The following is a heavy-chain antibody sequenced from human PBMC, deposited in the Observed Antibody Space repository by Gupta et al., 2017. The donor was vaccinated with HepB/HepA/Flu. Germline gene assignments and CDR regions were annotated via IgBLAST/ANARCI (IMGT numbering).Heavy chain of an antibody. CDR2: IRSKANSYAT. J-gene: IGHJ4*02. CDR3: TTRPLLWFGEPTYYFDY. CDR1: GFTFSGSA. Sequence: EVQLVESGGGLGQPGGSLKLSCAASGFTFSGSAMHWVRQASGKGLEWVGRIRSKANSYATAYAASVKGRFTISRDDSKNTAYLQMNSLKTEDTAVYYCTTRPLLWFGEPTYYFDYWGQGTVVTVSS. V-gene: IGHV3-73*02. D-gene: IGHD3-10*01.